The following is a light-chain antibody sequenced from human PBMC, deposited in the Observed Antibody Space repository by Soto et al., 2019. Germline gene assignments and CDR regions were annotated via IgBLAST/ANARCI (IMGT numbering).Light chain of an antibody. Sequence: EIVMTQSPATLSVSPGERATLSCRASQSVSSNLAWYQQNPGQAPRLLIYGASTRATDIPARFSGSGSGTDFTLTISSLQSEDFAVYYCHQYYNWPLAFGPGTKVDI. CDR2: GAS. CDR3: HQYYNWPLA. V-gene: IGKV3-15*01. J-gene: IGKJ3*01. CDR1: QSVSSN.